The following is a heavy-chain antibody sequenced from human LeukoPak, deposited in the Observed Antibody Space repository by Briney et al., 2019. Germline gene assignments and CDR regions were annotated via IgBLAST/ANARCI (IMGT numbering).Heavy chain of an antibody. Sequence: SETLSLTCAVYGGSFSGYYWSWIRQPPGKGLEWIGEINHSGSTNYNPSLKSRVTISVDTSKNQFSLKLSSVTAADTAVYYCARRGDLGRAFDVWGQGTMVTVSS. D-gene: IGHD2-21*02. CDR3: ARRGDLGRAFDV. V-gene: IGHV4-34*01. CDR2: INHSGST. CDR1: GGSFSGYY. J-gene: IGHJ3*01.